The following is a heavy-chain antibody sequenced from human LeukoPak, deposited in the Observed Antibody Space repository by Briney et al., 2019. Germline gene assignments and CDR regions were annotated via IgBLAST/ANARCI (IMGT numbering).Heavy chain of an antibody. Sequence: GGSLRLSCAASGFTVSSNYMSWVRQAPGKGLEWVSVIYSGGSTYYADSVKGRFTISRDNSKNTLYLQMNSLRAEDTAVYYCARECSGGSCYSDAFDIWGQGTMATVSS. D-gene: IGHD2-15*01. CDR3: ARECSGGSCYSDAFDI. CDR2: IYSGGST. CDR1: GFTVSSNY. V-gene: IGHV3-66*01. J-gene: IGHJ3*02.